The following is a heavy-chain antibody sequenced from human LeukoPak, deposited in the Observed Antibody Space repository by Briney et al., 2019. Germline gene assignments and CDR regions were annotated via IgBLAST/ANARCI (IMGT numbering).Heavy chain of an antibody. CDR3: ARDRGSQQDGMDV. CDR2: IYYSGST. J-gene: IGHJ6*02. CDR1: GGSISSYY. V-gene: IGHV4-59*01. D-gene: IGHD2-15*01. Sequence: SETLSLTCTVSGGSISSYYWSWIRQPPGKGLECIGYIYYSGSTNYNPSLKSRVTISVDTSKNQFSLKLSSVTAADTAVYYCARDRGSQQDGMDVWGQGTTVTVSS.